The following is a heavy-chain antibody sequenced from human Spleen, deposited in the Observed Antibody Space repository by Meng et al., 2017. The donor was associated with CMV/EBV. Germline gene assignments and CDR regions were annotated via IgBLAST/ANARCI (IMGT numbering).Heavy chain of an antibody. V-gene: IGHV3-30*01. CDR3: ARDAVVGPTSRSGIGYFDQ. D-gene: IGHD1-26*01. CDR1: SSDA. Sequence: SSDAMQWVRQAPGKGLGWVAVMSYDASNKRYADSVEGRFAVSRDNSKDTLYLEMNSLRTEDTAVYYCARDAVVGPTSRSGIGYFDQWGQGTLITVSS. J-gene: IGHJ4*02. CDR2: MSYDASNK.